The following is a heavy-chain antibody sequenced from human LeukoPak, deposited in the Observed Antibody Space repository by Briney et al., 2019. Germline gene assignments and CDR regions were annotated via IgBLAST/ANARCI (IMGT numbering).Heavy chain of an antibody. J-gene: IGHJ4*02. D-gene: IGHD1-26*01. CDR2: IISSSSTI. V-gene: IGHV3-48*01. Sequence: GGSLTLSCAASGFTFSSYSMNWVRQAPGKGLEWVSYIISSSSTIYYADSVKGRFTISRDNAKNSLYLQMNSLRAEDTAVYYCARALGASTDWGKGTLVTVSS. CDR1: GFTFSSYS. CDR3: ARALGASTD.